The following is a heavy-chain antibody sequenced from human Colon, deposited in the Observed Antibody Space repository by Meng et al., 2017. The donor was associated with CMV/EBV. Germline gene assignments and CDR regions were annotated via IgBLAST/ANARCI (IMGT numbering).Heavy chain of an antibody. CDR1: GYSFTGYY. CDR3: ARDKYYYDSSGYPTEYYFDY. J-gene: IGHJ4*02. V-gene: IGHV1-2*02. Sequence: GGSLRLSCKGSGYSFTGYYMHWVRQAPGQGLEWMGWINPNSGGTNYAQKFQGRVTMTRDTSISTAYMELSRLRSDDTAVYYCARDKYYYDSSGYPTEYYFDYWGQGTLVTVSS. D-gene: IGHD3-22*01. CDR2: INPNSGGT.